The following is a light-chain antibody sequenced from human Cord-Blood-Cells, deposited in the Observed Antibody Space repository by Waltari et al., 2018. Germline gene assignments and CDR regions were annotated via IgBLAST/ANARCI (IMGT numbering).Light chain of an antibody. CDR1: SSDVGSYNL. Sequence: QSALTQPASVSGSPGQSITISCTGTSSDVGSYNLDSWYQQHPGKAPKLIIYEGSKRPSGVSNRFSGSKSGNTASLTISGLQAEDEADYYCCSYAGSSTYVFGTGTKVTVL. CDR3: CSYAGSSTYV. J-gene: IGLJ1*01. V-gene: IGLV2-23*01. CDR2: EGS.